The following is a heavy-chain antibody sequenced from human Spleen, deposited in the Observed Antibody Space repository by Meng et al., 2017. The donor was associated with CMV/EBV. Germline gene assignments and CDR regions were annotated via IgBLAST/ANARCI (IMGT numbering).Heavy chain of an antibody. CDR1: GGSISSSNL. CDR2: IYHSGST. J-gene: IGHJ4*02. CDR3: ARIERRRILKYCGSDCSTTDY. V-gene: IGHV4-4*02. D-gene: IGHD2-21*02. Sequence: QVQLQESCQVLVKPSGTLSLTCAVSGGSISSSNLLTWVRQVPGKGLEWIGEIYHSGSTNYNPSLKSRVTISVDKFKIQFSLKLGSVTAADTAVYYCARIERRRILKYCGSDCSTTDYWGQGTLVTVSS.